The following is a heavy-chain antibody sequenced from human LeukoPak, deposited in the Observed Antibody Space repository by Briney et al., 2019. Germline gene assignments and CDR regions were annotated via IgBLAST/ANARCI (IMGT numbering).Heavy chain of an antibody. D-gene: IGHD3-10*01. Sequence: GGSLRLSCAASEFTFSSSWMTWVRQAPGKGLEWVANIKQDGSAKYYVDSVKGRFTISRDNAKNSVYLQMNSLTVEDTAIYYCTNWVFSSGGTRPEYWGQGTLVTVSS. CDR3: TNWVFSSGGTRPEY. J-gene: IGHJ4*02. CDR2: IKQDGSAK. CDR1: EFTFSSSW. V-gene: IGHV3-7*02.